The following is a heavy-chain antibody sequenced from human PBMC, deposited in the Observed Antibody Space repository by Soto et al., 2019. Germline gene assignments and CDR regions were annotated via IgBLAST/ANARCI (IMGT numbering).Heavy chain of an antibody. CDR2: IYYSGST. CDR3: AGGGYYYDSSGYGADDAFDI. D-gene: IGHD3-22*01. CDR1: GVSISSYY. V-gene: IGHV4-59*01. Sequence: SETLSLTCTVSGVSISSYYWSWIRQPPGKGLEWIGYIYYSGSTNYNPSLKSRVTISVDTSKNQFSLKLSSVTAADTAVYYCAGGGYYYDSSGYGADDAFDIWGQGTMVTVSS. J-gene: IGHJ3*02.